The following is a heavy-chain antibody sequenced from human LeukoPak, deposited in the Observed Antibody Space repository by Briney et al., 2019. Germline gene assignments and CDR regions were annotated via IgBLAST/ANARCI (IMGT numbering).Heavy chain of an antibody. Sequence: KPSETLSLTCTVSGGPISSSSYYWGWIRQPPGKGLEWIGCIYYSGSTYYNPSLKSRVTISVDTSKNQFSLKLSSVTAADTAVYYCARGSWFPDYWGQGTLVTVSS. CDR2: IYYSGST. D-gene: IGHD3-10*01. CDR1: GGPISSSSYY. CDR3: ARGSWFPDY. V-gene: IGHV4-39*07. J-gene: IGHJ4*02.